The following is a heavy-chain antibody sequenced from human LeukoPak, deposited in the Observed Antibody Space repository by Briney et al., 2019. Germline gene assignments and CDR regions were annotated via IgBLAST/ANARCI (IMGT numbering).Heavy chain of an antibody. CDR1: GDSISSGSYY. J-gene: IGHJ5*02. CDR3: ARGDYGSGTYLWGS. CDR2: IYTSEST. Sequence: SETLSLTCTVSGDSISSGSYYWSWIRQPAGKGLEWIGRIYTSESTNYNPSLKSRVTISADTSKNQFSLQLTSVTAADTAVYYCARGDYGSGTYLWGSWGQGILVTVSP. D-gene: IGHD3-10*01. V-gene: IGHV4-61*02.